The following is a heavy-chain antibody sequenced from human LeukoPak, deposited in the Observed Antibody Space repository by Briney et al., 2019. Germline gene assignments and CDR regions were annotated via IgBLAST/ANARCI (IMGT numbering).Heavy chain of an antibody. CDR2: IYTSGST. CDR3: ARGRYDFWSGYYFDY. Sequence: PSETLSLTCTVSGGSISSGSYYWRWIRQPPRKGLEWIGRIYTSGSTNYNPSLKSRVTISVDASKNQFSLKLSSVTAAVTAVYYSARGRYDFWSGYYFDYWGQRTLVTVSS. CDR1: GGSISSGSYY. J-gene: IGHJ4*02. D-gene: IGHD3-3*01. V-gene: IGHV4-61*02.